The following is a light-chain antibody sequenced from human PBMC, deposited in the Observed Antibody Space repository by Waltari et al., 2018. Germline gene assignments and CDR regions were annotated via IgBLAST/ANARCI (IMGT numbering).Light chain of an antibody. V-gene: IGKV1-9*01. Sequence: DIQLTQSPSFLSASVGDRVTINCRASQDINNSLAWYQQKPGKAPKLLIYNASTLQRGVSSRFSGSGSGTDFTLTISSLQPEDFASYFCQQLKSYPGVSFGPGTKVDI. J-gene: IGKJ3*01. CDR3: QQLKSYPGVS. CDR1: QDINNS. CDR2: NAS.